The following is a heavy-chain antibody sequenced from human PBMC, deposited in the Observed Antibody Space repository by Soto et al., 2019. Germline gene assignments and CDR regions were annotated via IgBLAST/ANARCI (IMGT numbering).Heavy chain of an antibody. D-gene: IGHD2-15*01. Sequence: RGESLKISCKGSGYSFTSYWIGWVRQMPGKGLEWMGIIYPGDSDTRYSPSFQGQVTISADKSISTAYLQWSSLKASDTAMYYCARPNYCSGGSCSAENYYYYGMDVWGQGTTVTVSS. CDR3: ARPNYCSGGSCSAENYYYYGMDV. J-gene: IGHJ6*02. CDR1: GYSFTSYW. V-gene: IGHV5-51*01. CDR2: IYPGDSDT.